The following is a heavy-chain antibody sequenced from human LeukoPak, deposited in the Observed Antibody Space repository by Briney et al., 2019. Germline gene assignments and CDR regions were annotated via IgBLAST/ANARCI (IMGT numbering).Heavy chain of an antibody. CDR1: GGSFSGYY. D-gene: IGHD2-2*01. J-gene: IGHJ5*02. Sequence: LETLSLTCAVYGGSFSGYYWSCIRQPPGKGLEWIGEINHSGSTNYNPSLKSRVTTSVDTSKNKFSLKLRSVSAADTAVYYCARGHIVVVPAAKKGRWFDPWGQGTLVTVSS. CDR2: INHSGST. CDR3: ARGHIVVVPAAKKGRWFDP. V-gene: IGHV4-34*01.